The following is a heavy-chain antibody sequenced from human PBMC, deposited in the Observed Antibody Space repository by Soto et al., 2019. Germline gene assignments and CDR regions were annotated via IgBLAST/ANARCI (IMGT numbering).Heavy chain of an antibody. CDR1: GFTISRNN. CDR3: ARGGFD. V-gene: IGHV3-53*02. CDR2: IYEFDT. Sequence: EVQLVQTGGGLIQPGGSLRLSCAASGFTISRNNMNWVRQAPGKGLEWFSVIYEFDTDYADSVRGRFTISRDDSKKMVYLQMNNLRVEDTAVYYCARGGFDWGQGTLVTVSS. J-gene: IGHJ4*02. D-gene: IGHD3-16*01.